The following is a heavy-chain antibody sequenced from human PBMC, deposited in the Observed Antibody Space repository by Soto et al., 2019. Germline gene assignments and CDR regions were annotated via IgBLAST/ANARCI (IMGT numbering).Heavy chain of an antibody. D-gene: IGHD3-10*01. CDR2: SDPEEGET. Sequence: ASVKVSCKVSGHTLTELSIHWVRQAPGKGLEWMGGSDPEEGETFYAQKFQDRVTLTEDTSTDTAYMELSSLRSEDTAVYYCARDFSGPMDYWGRGTLVTVSS. CDR3: ARDFSGPMDY. CDR1: GHTLTELS. J-gene: IGHJ4*02. V-gene: IGHV1-24*01.